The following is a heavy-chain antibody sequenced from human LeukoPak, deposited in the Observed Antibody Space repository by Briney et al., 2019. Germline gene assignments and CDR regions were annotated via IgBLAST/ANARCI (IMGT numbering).Heavy chain of an antibody. J-gene: IGHJ6*02. CDR3: TRGRRRDPTGSSYYYGMDV. CDR1: GFTFSSSA. CDR2: IKQDGSET. D-gene: IGHD1-1*01. Sequence: GGSLRLSCAASGFTFSSSAMSWVRQAPGKGLEWVANIKQDGSETYYVDSVKGRFTISRDNAKNSLHLQMNSLRAEDTAVYYCTRGRRRDPTGSSYYYGMDVWGLGTTVAVSS. V-gene: IGHV3-7*03.